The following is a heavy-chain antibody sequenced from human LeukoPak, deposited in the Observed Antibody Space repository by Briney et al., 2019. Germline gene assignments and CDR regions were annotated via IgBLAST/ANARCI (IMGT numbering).Heavy chain of an antibody. Sequence: SETLSLTCTVSGVSISSSSYYWGWIRQPPGKGLEWIGYIYYSGSTNYNPSLKSRVTISVDTSKNQFSLKLSSVTAADTAVYYCARRGLWWFGELDVGYFDYWGQGTLVTVSS. J-gene: IGHJ4*02. CDR2: IYYSGST. V-gene: IGHV4-61*05. CDR1: GVSISSSSYY. CDR3: ARRGLWWFGELDVGYFDY. D-gene: IGHD3-10*01.